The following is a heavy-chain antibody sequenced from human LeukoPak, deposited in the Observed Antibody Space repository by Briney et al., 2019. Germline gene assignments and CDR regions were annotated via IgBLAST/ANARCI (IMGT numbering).Heavy chain of an antibody. CDR1: GYTFTGYY. Sequence: GASVKVSCEASGYTFTGYYMHWVRQAPGQGLEWMGRINPNSGGTNYAQKFQGRVTMTRDTSISTAYMELSRLRSDDTAVYYCARDRLEGNYYDSSGYQTFDYWGQGTLVTVSS. D-gene: IGHD3-22*01. CDR3: ARDRLEGNYYDSSGYQTFDY. CDR2: INPNSGGT. J-gene: IGHJ4*02. V-gene: IGHV1-2*06.